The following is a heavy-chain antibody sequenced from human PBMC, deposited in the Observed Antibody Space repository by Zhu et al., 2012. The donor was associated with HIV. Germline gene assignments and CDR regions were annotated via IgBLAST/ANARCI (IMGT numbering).Heavy chain of an antibody. Sequence: QVQLQESGPGLMKPSETLSLTCTVSGGSISRSSYYWGWIRQPPGKGLEWIGSIYYSGSTYYNPSLKSRVTMSVDTSKNQFSLKLTSVTAADTAVYYCARRGVAATGGWFDPWGQGTLVTVSS. CDR2: IYYSGST. CDR1: GGSISRSSYY. CDR3: ARRGVAATGGWFDP. V-gene: IGHV4-39*07. D-gene: IGHD2-15*01. J-gene: IGHJ5*02.